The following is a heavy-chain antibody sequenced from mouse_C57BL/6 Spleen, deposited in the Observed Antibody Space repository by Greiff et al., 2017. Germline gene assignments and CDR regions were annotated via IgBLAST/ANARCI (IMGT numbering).Heavy chain of an antibody. D-gene: IGHD4-1*01. CDR3: ARQTGDWYFDV. J-gene: IGHJ1*03. V-gene: IGHV5-17*01. CDR1: GFTFSDYG. CDR2: ISSGSGTI. Sequence: EVQGVESGGGLVKPGGSLKLSCAASGFTFSDYGMHWVSQAPEKGLEWVSYISSGSGTIYYADTVKGRLTISRDNAKNTRFLQMTSLRSEDTAMYYCARQTGDWYFDVWGTGTTVTVSS.